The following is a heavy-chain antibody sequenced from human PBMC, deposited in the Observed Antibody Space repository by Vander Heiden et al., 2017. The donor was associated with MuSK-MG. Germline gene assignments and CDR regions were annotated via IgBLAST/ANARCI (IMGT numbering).Heavy chain of an antibody. V-gene: IGHV2-5*02. CDR1: GFSLRTSGVG. J-gene: IGHJ4*02. CDR3: GHKGPTITTADS. Sequence: QASLMESGPTMVKPTQTVTLTCSFAGFSLRTSGVGVGWIRQPPGKAPEWLALIYWDDDKRYSPSLRTRLTITKDTSKNEVVLTMTNMGPADTATYYCGHKGPTITTADSWGQGILVSVSS. CDR2: IYWDDDK.